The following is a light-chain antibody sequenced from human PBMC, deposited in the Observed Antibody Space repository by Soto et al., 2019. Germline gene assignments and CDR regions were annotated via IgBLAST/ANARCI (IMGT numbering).Light chain of an antibody. J-gene: IGKJ2*01. CDR1: QSISSH. CDR3: QHSYSTPRYT. Sequence: DIQITQSPSSLSASLGDRVTITCRASQSISSHLTWYQHKPGRPPRLLIFAAYILEGGVPSRCSGSGSDTYFTLTIDSLQPEDVATYYCQHSYSTPRYTFGQGTKVEI. V-gene: IGKV1-39*01. CDR2: AAY.